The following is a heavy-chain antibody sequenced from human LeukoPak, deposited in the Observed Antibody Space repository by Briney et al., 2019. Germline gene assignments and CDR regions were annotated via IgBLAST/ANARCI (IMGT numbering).Heavy chain of an antibody. CDR3: ARELAYYYYMDV. CDR2: IYYSGST. Sequence: PSETLSLTCTVSGGSISSSSYYWDWIRQPPGKGLEWIGSIYYSGSTYYNPSLKSRVTISVDTSKNQFSLKLSSVTAADTAVYYCARELAYYYYMDVWGKGTTVTVSS. V-gene: IGHV4-39*07. CDR1: GGSISSSSYY. J-gene: IGHJ6*03.